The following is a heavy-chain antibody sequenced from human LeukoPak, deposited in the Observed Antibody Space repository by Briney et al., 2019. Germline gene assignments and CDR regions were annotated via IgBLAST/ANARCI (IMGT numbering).Heavy chain of an antibody. Sequence: GGSLRLSCAASGFTFSSYSMNWVRQAPGKGLEWVSSISSSSSYIYYADSVKGRFTISRDNAKNSLYLQMNSLRAEDTAVYYCARDLMTTVTTVAYWGQGTLVTVSS. J-gene: IGHJ4*02. V-gene: IGHV3-21*01. CDR2: ISSSSSYI. D-gene: IGHD4-17*01. CDR1: GFTFSSYS. CDR3: ARDLMTTVTTVAY.